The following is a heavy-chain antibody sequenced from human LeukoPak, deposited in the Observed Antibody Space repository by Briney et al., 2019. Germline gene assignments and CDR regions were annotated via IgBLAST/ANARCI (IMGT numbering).Heavy chain of an antibody. V-gene: IGHV1-18*01. CDR1: GYTFTSYG. Sequence: GASVKVSCKASGYTFTSYGISWVRQAPGQGLEWMGWISAYNGNTNYAQKLQGRVTMTTDTSTSTAYMELRSLRSDDTAVYYCARRAGFGELDYYYGMDVWGQGTTVTVSS. CDR3: ARRAGFGELDYYYGMDV. D-gene: IGHD3-10*01. J-gene: IGHJ6*02. CDR2: ISAYNGNT.